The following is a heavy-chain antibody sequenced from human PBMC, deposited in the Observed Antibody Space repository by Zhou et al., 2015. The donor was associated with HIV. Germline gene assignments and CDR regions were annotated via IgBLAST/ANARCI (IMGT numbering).Heavy chain of an antibody. D-gene: IGHD1-26*01. CDR3: TRSSGGSYLYYYYGLDV. CDR2: IIPIFGTA. J-gene: IGHJ6*02. CDR1: GGTFSSYA. Sequence: QVQLVQSGAEVKKPGSSVKVSCKASGGTFSSYAISWVRQAPGQGLEWMGGIIPIFGTANYAQKFQGRVTMTTDTSTSTAYMDLRSLRSDDTAVYYCTRSSGGSYLYYYYGLDVWGQGTTVTVSS. V-gene: IGHV1-69*06.